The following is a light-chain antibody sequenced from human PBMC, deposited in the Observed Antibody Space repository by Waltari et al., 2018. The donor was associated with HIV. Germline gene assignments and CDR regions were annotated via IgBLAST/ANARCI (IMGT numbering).Light chain of an antibody. CDR1: QGISSS. CDR3: QQLNTYPYT. V-gene: IGKV1-9*01. CDR2: AAS. J-gene: IGKJ2*01. Sequence: DIQLTQSPSFLSTSDGDRVTITCRASQGISSSLAWCQQKPGKAPKLLIYAASTLQNGVSSRFSGSGSGTEFTLTITSLQPEDFAIYYCQQLNTYPYTFGQGTKLEIK.